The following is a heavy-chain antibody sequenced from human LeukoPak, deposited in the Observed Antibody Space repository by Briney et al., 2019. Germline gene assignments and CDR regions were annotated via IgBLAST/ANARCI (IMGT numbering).Heavy chain of an antibody. Sequence: PSETLSLTCTVSGVSISSYYWTWIRQPPGKGLEWIGYIYYSGSTNYNPSLKSRVTISVDTSKNQFSLKLSSVTAADTAVYYCARAPYYYDSSGYYSHYFDYWGQGTLVTVSS. CDR1: GVSISSYY. V-gene: IGHV4-59*01. J-gene: IGHJ4*02. CDR3: ARAPYYYDSSGYYSHYFDY. D-gene: IGHD3-22*01. CDR2: IYYSGST.